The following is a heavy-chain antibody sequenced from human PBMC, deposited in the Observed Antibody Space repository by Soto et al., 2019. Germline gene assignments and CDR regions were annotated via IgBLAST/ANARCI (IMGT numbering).Heavy chain of an antibody. CDR1: GGSISSYY. CDR3: ARVLGIDYYGMDV. Sequence: PSETLSLTCTVSGGSISSYYWSWIRQPPGKGLEWIGYIYYSGSTNYNPSLKSRVTISVDTSKNQFSLKLSSVTAADTAVYYCARVLGIDYYGMDVWGQGTTVTGSS. CDR2: IYYSGST. V-gene: IGHV4-59*01. J-gene: IGHJ6*02. D-gene: IGHD7-27*01.